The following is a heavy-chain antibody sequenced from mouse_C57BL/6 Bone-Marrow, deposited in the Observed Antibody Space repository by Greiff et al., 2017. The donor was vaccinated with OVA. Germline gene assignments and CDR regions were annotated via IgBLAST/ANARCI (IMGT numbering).Heavy chain of an antibody. Sequence: VKLMESGAELVRPGASVTLSCKASGYTFTDYEMHWVKQTPVHGLEWIGAIDPETGGTAYNQKFKGKALLTADKSSSTAYMELRSLTSEDSAVYYCTKDPITTVVADWYFGVWGTGTTVTVSS. V-gene: IGHV1-15*01. CDR1: GYTFTDYE. CDR3: TKDPITTVVADWYFGV. CDR2: IDPETGGT. D-gene: IGHD1-1*01. J-gene: IGHJ1*03.